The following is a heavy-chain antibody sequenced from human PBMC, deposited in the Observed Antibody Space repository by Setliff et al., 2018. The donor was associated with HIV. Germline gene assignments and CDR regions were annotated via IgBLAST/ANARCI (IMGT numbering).Heavy chain of an antibody. CDR3: ARVGEGYSGDMDV. V-gene: IGHV7-4-1*02. CDR1: GYTFTSHA. CDR2: INTNTGNP. J-gene: IGHJ6*03. D-gene: IGHD5-12*01. Sequence: ASVKVSCKASGYTFTSHAMSWVRQAPGQGLEWMGWINTNTGNPTFAQGFAGRLVFSMDTSVSTAYLQISNLKAEDTAVYYCARVGEGYSGDMDVWGKGTTVTVS.